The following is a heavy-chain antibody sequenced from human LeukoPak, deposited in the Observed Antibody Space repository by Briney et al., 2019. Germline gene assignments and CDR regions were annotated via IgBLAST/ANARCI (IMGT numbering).Heavy chain of an antibody. CDR2: INAGNGNT. J-gene: IGHJ4*02. D-gene: IGHD5-18*01. V-gene: IGHV1-3*01. Sequence: ASVKVSCKASGYTSTSYAMHWVRQAPGQRLEWMGWINAGNGNTKYSQKFQGRVTITRDTSASTAYMELSSLRSEDTAVYYCARGEDVDTAMADYWGQGTLVTVSS. CDR1: GYTSTSYA. CDR3: ARGEDVDTAMADY.